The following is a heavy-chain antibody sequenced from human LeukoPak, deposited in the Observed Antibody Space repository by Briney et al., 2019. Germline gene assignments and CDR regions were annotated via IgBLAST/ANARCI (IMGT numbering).Heavy chain of an antibody. CDR2: ISAYNGNT. CDR3: ARGSSLRFLEWLTEADV. J-gene: IGHJ6*02. CDR1: GYTFTSYG. Sequence: ASVTVSCKASGYTFTSYGISWVRQAPGQGLEWMGWISAYNGNTNYAQKLQGRVTMTTDTSTSTAYMELRSLRSDDTAVYYCARGSSLRFLEWLTEADVWGQGTTVTVSS. D-gene: IGHD3-3*01. V-gene: IGHV1-18*01.